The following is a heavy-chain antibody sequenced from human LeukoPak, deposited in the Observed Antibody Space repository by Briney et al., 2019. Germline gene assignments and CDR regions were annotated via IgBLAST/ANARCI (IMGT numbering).Heavy chain of an antibody. Sequence: GGSLRLSCAASGFTFSSYGMHWVRQAPGKGLEGVAVISYDGSNKYYADSVKGRFTISRDNSKNTLYLQMNSLRAEDTAVYYCAKDYSPYGKGSCCDQYYFDYWGQGTLVTVSS. V-gene: IGHV3-30*18. J-gene: IGHJ4*02. CDR2: ISYDGSNK. D-gene: IGHD2-2*01. CDR1: GFTFSSYG. CDR3: AKDYSPYGKGSCCDQYYFDY.